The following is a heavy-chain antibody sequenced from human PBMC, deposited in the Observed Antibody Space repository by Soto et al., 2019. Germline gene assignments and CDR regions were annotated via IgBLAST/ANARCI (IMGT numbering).Heavy chain of an antibody. CDR1: GGSFSGYY. D-gene: IGHD3-22*01. J-gene: IGHJ6*02. V-gene: IGHV4-34*01. CDR2: INHSGST. Sequence: SEILSLTCAVYGGSFSGYYWSWIRQPPGKGLEWIGEINHSGSTNYNPSLKSRVTISVDTSKNQFSLKLSSVTAADTAVYYCASDYYDSSGYYRGMDVWGQGTTVTVSS. CDR3: ASDYYDSSGYYRGMDV.